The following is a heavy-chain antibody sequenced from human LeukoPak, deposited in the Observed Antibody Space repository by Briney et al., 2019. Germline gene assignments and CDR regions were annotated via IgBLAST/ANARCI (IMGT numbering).Heavy chain of an antibody. J-gene: IGHJ4*02. CDR2: INHSGST. CDR1: GGSFSGYY. D-gene: IGHD3-10*01. CDR3: ARSRLYYGSGSLDY. Sequence: SETLSLTCAVYGGSFSGYYWSWIRQPPGKGLEWIGEINHSGSTNYNPSLKSRVTISVDTSKNQFSLKLSSVTAADTAVYYCARSRLYYGSGSLDYWGQGTLVTVSS. V-gene: IGHV4-34*01.